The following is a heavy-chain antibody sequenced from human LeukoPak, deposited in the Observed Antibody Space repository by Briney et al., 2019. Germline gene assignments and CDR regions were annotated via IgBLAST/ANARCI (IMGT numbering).Heavy chain of an antibody. J-gene: IGHJ3*02. D-gene: IGHD1-14*01. Sequence: SPKLSRKCFGYSFTSYWIGRERQMPGKGLEWMGIIYPGDSDTRYSPSFQGQVTISADKSISTAYPQWSSLRASDTAMYCCARRWTGNLAADIWGQGTMVTVSS. CDR3: ARRWTGNLAADI. V-gene: IGHV5-51*01. CDR1: GYSFTSYW. CDR2: IYPGDSDT.